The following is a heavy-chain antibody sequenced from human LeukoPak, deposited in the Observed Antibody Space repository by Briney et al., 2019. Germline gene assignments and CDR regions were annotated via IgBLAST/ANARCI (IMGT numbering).Heavy chain of an antibody. CDR3: ARAGSGRIGDAFDI. V-gene: IGHV1-8*01. Sequence: ASVKVSCKASGYTFTSYDINWVRQATGQGLEWMGWMNPNSGNSGYAQKFQGRVTMTRNTSISTAYMELSSLRSEDTAVYYCARAGSGRIGDAFDIWGQGTMVTVSS. J-gene: IGHJ3*02. CDR1: GYTFTSYD. D-gene: IGHD6-19*01. CDR2: MNPNSGNS.